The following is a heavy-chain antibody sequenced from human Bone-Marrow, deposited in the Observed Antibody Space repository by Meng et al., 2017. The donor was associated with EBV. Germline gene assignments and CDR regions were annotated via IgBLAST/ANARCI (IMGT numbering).Heavy chain of an antibody. CDR1: GGSFSGYY. CDR2: INHSGST. D-gene: IGHD6-25*01. CDR3: ATQRRDTDWFDP. Sequence: QLQIQKWGAGLLKPSETLSLTCAVYGGSFSGYYWTWIRQPPGKGLEWIGEINHSGSTNYTPSLKSRVTISVDTSKNQFSLKLSSVTAADTAVYYWATQRRDTDWFDPWGQGTLVTVSS. V-gene: IGHV4-34*01. J-gene: IGHJ5*02.